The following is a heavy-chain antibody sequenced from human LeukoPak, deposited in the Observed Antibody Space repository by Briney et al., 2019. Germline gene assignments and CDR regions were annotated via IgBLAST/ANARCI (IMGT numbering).Heavy chain of an antibody. CDR2: ISGSGDTT. CDR3: AKTNLWFGELLSAFDY. Sequence: GGSLRLSCAASGFTFSNYVMSWVRQAPGKGLEWVPGISGSGDTTNHADSVKGRFTISRDNSKNTLYLQMNSLRAEDTAVYYCAKTNLWFGELLSAFDYWGQGTLVTVSS. J-gene: IGHJ4*02. CDR1: GFTFSNYV. V-gene: IGHV3-23*01. D-gene: IGHD3-10*01.